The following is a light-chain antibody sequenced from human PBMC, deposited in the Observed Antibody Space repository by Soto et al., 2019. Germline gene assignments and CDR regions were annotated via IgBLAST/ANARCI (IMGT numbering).Light chain of an antibody. J-gene: IGKJ1*01. Sequence: DIQMTQSPSTLSASVGDRVVITCRASQSITTWLAWYQQKPGKAPKLLIYDASSLESGVPSRFSGSGSGTEFSLTISSLQPDDFATYYCQQYNDYWTFGQGTKVAIK. V-gene: IGKV1-5*01. CDR3: QQYNDYWT. CDR1: QSITTW. CDR2: DAS.